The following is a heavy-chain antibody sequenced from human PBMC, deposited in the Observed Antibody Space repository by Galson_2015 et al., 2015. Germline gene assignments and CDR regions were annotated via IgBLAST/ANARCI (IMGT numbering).Heavy chain of an antibody. J-gene: IGHJ4*02. V-gene: IGHV3-53*01. CDR3: ARGHSGWYFDY. D-gene: IGHD6-19*01. Sequence: SLRLSCAASRFTVSSNYMSWVRQAPGRGLEWVSVIYSGGSTYYADSVKGRFTISRDNSKNTLYLQMNSLRAEDTAVYYCARGHSGWYFDYWGQGTLVTVSS. CDR1: RFTVSSNY. CDR2: IYSGGST.